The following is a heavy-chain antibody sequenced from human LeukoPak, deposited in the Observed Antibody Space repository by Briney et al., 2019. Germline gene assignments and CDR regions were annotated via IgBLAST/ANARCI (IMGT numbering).Heavy chain of an antibody. J-gene: IGHJ6*03. V-gene: IGHV1-2*02. CDR3: ARAGSSWGYYYYMDV. Sequence: GASVKVSCKASGYTFTGYYMHWVRQAPGQGLEWMGWINPNSGGTNYAQKFQGRVTMTRDTSISTAYMELSRLRSDDTAVYYCARAGSSWGYYYYMDVWGKGTTVTVSS. CDR1: GYTFTGYY. CDR2: INPNSGGT. D-gene: IGHD6-13*01.